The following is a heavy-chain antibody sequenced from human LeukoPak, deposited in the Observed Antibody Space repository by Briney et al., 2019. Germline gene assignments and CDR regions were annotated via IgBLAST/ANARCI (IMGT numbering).Heavy chain of an antibody. CDR2: FYYTGAS. Sequence: SETLSLTCTVSAGSMRNHYWTWIRQSPGKGLEWIGYFYYTGASEYNPSLKSRATMSLDTSKNQFSLRLSSVTAADTAVYYCSRNYYLYYYMDVGGTGTTVTVSS. CDR1: AGSMRNHY. J-gene: IGHJ6*03. CDR3: SRNYYLYYYMDV. V-gene: IGHV4-59*11.